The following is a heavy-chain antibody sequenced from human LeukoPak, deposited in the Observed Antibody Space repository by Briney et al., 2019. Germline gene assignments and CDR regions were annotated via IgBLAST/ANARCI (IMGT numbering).Heavy chain of an antibody. CDR2: IYYSGST. CDR1: GGSINSYF. Sequence: SETLSLTCTVSGGSINSYFWSWIRQPAGKGLEWIGRIYYSGSTNYNPSLRSRVTMSVDTSKNQFSLNLSSVTAADTAVYYCAREGYSSGWYPDSWGQGTLVTVSS. J-gene: IGHJ4*02. CDR3: AREGYSSGWYPDS. D-gene: IGHD6-19*01. V-gene: IGHV4-4*07.